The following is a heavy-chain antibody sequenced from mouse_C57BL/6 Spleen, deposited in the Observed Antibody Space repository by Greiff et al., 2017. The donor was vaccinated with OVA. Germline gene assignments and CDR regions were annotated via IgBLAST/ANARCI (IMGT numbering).Heavy chain of an antibody. Sequence: EVKLVESGPGLAKPSQTLSLTCSVTGYSITSDYWNWIRKFPGNKLEYMGYISYSGSTYYNPSLKSRISITRDTSKNQYYLQLNSVTTEDTATYYCARWAPNYYGSSYWYFDVWGTGTTVTVSS. D-gene: IGHD1-1*01. V-gene: IGHV3-8*01. CDR2: ISYSGST. CDR3: ARWAPNYYGSSYWYFDV. CDR1: GYSITSDY. J-gene: IGHJ1*03.